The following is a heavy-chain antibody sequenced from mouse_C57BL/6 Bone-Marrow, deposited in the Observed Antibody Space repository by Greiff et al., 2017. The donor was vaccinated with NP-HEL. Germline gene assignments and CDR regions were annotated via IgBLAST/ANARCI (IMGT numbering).Heavy chain of an antibody. Sequence: EVKLMESGPGLVKPSQSLSLTCSVTGYSITSGYYWNWIRQFPGNKLEWMGYISYDGSNNYNPSLKNRISITRDTSKNQFFLKLNSVTTEDTATYYCARAYYYGSNYWYFDVWGTGTTVTVSS. CDR2: ISYDGSN. J-gene: IGHJ1*03. CDR3: ARAYYYGSNYWYFDV. V-gene: IGHV3-6*01. D-gene: IGHD1-1*01. CDR1: GYSITSGYY.